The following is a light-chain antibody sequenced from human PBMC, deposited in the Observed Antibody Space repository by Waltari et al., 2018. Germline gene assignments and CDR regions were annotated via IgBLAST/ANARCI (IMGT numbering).Light chain of an antibody. CDR1: QSISTY. J-gene: IGKJ1*01. V-gene: IGKV1-39*01. CDR3: QQSYSTPRT. CDR2: AAS. Sequence: DIQMTQSPSSLSASVGDRVTMTRRASQSISTYLNWYQQQAGKAPKLLISAASSLQSGVPSTFSGSGSGTDFTLTISSLRPEDFATYYCQQSYSTPRTFGQGTKVEIK.